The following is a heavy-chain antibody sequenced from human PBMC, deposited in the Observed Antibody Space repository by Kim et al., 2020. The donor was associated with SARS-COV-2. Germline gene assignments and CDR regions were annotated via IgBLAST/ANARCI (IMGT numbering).Heavy chain of an antibody. CDR2: INPNSGDP. CDR1: GYTFTGNH. Sequence: ASVKVSCKASGYTFTGNHIYWVRQAPGQGLEWMGWINPNSGDPRYAQKFQGRVTMTRDTSISTAYMEVSRLTSDDTAVYYCARGRPYLDGRGQGTTVT. V-gene: IGHV1-2*02. J-gene: IGHJ6*02. CDR3: ARGRPYLDG.